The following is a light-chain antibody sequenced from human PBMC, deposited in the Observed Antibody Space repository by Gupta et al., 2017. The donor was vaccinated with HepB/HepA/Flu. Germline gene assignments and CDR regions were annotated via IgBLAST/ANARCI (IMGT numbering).Light chain of an antibody. CDR3: QAWDSSTAV. J-gene: IGLJ1*01. CDR2: KDS. V-gene: IGLV3-1*01. Sequence: SYELTQPPSVSVSPGQTASITCSGAKLGDKYACWYQQKPGQSPVLVIYKDSKRASGIRERFSGSSSGNTATLTISGTQAMDEADYCCQAWDSSTAVFGTGTKVTVL. CDR1: KLGDKY.